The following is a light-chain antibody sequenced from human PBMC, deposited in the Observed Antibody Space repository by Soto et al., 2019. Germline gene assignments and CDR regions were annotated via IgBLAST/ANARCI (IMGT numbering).Light chain of an antibody. CDR3: AAWDDSLNGPYV. CDR2: SNN. CDR1: SSNIGSNT. V-gene: IGLV1-44*01. J-gene: IGLJ1*01. Sequence: QSVLTQPPSASGTPGQRVTNSCSGSSSNIGSNTVNWYQQLPGTAPKLLIYSNNQRPSGVPDRFSGSKSGTSASLAISGLQSEDEADYYCAAWDDSLNGPYVFGTGTKLTVL.